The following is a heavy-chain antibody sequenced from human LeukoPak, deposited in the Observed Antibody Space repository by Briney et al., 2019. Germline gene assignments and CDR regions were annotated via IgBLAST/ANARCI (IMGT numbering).Heavy chain of an antibody. CDR2: INHSGST. Sequence: SETLSLTCAVYGGSFSGYYWSWIRQPPGKGLEWIGEINHSGSTNYNPSLKSRVTISVDTSKNQFSLKLSSVTAADTAVYYCARARAMYLDYWGQGTLVTVSS. CDR3: ARARAMYLDY. D-gene: IGHD5-18*01. J-gene: IGHJ4*02. CDR1: GGSFSGYY. V-gene: IGHV4-34*01.